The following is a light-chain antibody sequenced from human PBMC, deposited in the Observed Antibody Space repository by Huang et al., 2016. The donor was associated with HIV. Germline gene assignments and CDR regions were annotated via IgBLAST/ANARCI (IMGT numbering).Light chain of an antibody. J-gene: IGKJ4*01. CDR1: LSVSTN. CDR2: GAS. CDR3: QRYDNWPLT. Sequence: ERVMTQSPATVSLSPGERATLSCRASLSVSTNLAWYQQRPGQAPRLLIYGASTRATGIPARFSGGGSGAEFTLTISSLQSEDFAVYYCQRYDNWPLTFGGGTKVQIK. V-gene: IGKV3-15*01.